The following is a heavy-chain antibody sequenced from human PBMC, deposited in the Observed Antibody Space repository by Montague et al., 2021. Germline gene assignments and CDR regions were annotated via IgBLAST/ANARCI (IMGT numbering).Heavy chain of an antibody. CDR1: GDSISSKYF. V-gene: IGHV4-4*02. J-gene: IGHJ5*02. D-gene: IGHD1-26*01. CDR2: IYHGTT. Sequence: SETLSLTCTVSGDSISSKYFWSWVRQPLGKGLEWIGEIYHGTTSYSPSLKGRLTVSMDTSKSQLSLKLSSVTAADTAIYYCAVGSESAWELLHHWGQGILVTVSS. CDR3: AVGSESAWELLHH.